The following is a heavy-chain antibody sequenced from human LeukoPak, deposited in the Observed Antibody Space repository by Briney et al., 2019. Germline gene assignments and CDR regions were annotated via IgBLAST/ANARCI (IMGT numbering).Heavy chain of an antibody. J-gene: IGHJ4*02. Sequence: SETLSLTCTVSGVSVSTVGYSWAWIRQAPQKGLEGIGYIFPTGSTSHNPSLKSRLTISLERSNNQFSLSLNSVSAADTAVYYCARMAGRTVDHWGQGTLVTVTS. CDR1: GVSVSTVGYS. V-gene: IGHV4-30-2*01. CDR3: ARMAGRTVDH. CDR2: IFPTGST. D-gene: IGHD5-24*01.